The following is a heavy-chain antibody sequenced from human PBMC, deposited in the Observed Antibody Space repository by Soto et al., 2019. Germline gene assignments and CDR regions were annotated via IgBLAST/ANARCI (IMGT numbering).Heavy chain of an antibody. D-gene: IGHD6-19*01. Sequence: EVQLVESGGGVVRPGGSLRLSCAASGFTFDDYGMSWVRQAPGKGLEWVSGINWNGGSTGYADSVKGRFTISRDNAKKSLYLQMNSLRAEDTALYSCARLYSSAWYGPGRYWGQGTLVTVSS. CDR1: GFTFDDYG. CDR2: INWNGGST. CDR3: ARLYSSAWYGPGRY. V-gene: IGHV3-20*04. J-gene: IGHJ4*02.